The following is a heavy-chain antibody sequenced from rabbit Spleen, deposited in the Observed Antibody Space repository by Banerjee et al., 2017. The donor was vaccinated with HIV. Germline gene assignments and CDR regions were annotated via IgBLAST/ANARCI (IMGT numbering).Heavy chain of an antibody. J-gene: IGHJ4*01. D-gene: IGHD4-1*01. CDR2: IDTSDGDT. CDR3: ARSGYVGWGGDGDLMGNKL. Sequence: LEESGGGLVKPGGTLTLTCTVSGFSFSSNWICWVRQAPGKGLEWIACIDTSDGDTDYANWAKGRFTISKTSSTTVTLQMTSLTAADTATYFCARSGYVGWGGDGDLMGNKLWGPGTLVTVS. V-gene: IGHV1S45*01. CDR1: GFSFSSNW.